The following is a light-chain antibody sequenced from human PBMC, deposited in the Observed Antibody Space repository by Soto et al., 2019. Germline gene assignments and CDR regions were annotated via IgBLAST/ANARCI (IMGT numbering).Light chain of an antibody. V-gene: IGLV2-8*01. CDR1: SSDVGGYNY. Sequence: QSALTQPPSASGSPGQSVAISCTGTSSDVGGYNYVSWYQQHPGKAPKLMIYEVTKRPSGVPDRFSGSKSGNTAPLTVSGLQAADEAAYYCSSHAGINNVVFGGGTKLTVL. CDR3: SSHAGINNVV. CDR2: EVT. J-gene: IGLJ3*02.